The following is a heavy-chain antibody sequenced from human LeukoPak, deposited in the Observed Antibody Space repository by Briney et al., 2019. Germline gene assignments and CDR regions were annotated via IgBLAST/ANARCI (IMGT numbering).Heavy chain of an antibody. CDR3: ARGTGSEAFDI. Sequence: GASVKVSCKASGGTFSSYAISWVRQAPGQGLEWMGRIIPILGIANYAQKFQGRVTITADKSTSTAYMELSGLRSEDTAVYYCARGTGSEAFDIWGPGTMVTVSS. J-gene: IGHJ3*02. CDR2: IIPILGIA. V-gene: IGHV1-69*04. CDR1: GGTFSSYA. D-gene: IGHD2-15*01.